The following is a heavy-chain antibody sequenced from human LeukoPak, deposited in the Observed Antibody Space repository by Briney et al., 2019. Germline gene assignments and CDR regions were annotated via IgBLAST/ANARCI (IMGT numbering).Heavy chain of an antibody. CDR3: VASRRSGALDF. D-gene: IGHD3-3*01. Sequence: GGSLRLTCSASGLSFSDHWMVWVRQAPGKGLLCVSRIDPDGTPDIYADSVKGRITVSRDNAKNALFLQMDSLKDDDTAVYYCVASRRSGALDFWGQGSLVTVSS. V-gene: IGHV3-74*01. J-gene: IGHJ4*02. CDR1: GLSFSDHW. CDR2: IDPDGTPD.